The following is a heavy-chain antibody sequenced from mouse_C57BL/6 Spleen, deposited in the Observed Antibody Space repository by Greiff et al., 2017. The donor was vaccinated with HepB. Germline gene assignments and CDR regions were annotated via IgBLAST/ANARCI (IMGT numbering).Heavy chain of an antibody. J-gene: IGHJ2*01. Sequence: QVHVKQSGPELVKPGASVKISCKASGYAFSSSWMNWVKQRPGKGLEWIGRIYPGDGDTNYNGKFKGKATLTADKSSSTAYMQLSSLTSEDSAVYFCAKSGFDYSGQGTTLTVSS. CDR3: AKSGFDY. CDR1: GYAFSSSW. D-gene: IGHD3-1*01. CDR2: IYPGDGDT. V-gene: IGHV1-82*01.